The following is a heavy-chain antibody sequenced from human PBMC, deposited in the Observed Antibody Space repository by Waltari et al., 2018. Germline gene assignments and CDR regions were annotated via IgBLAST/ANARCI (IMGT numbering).Heavy chain of an antibody. J-gene: IGHJ3*02. CDR3: ARAIAIGAFDI. Sequence: QVQLVQSGAEVKKPGASVKVSCKASGYTFTGYYMHWVRQAPGQGLEWMGWINPNSGGTIYAQKFQGRVTMTRDTSISTAYMELSRLRSDDTAVYYCARAIAIGAFDIWGQGTMVTVSS. V-gene: IGHV1-2*02. D-gene: IGHD2-21*01. CDR2: INPNSGGT. CDR1: GYTFTGYY.